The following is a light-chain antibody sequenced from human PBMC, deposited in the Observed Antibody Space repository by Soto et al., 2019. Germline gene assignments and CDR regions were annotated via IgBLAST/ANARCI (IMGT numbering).Light chain of an antibody. CDR1: QSVSNN. Sequence: EIVLTQSPGTLSLSPGERATLSCRASQSVSNNYLAWYQQKPGQAPRLLIFGASTRATGIPARFSGSGSGTEFTLTISSLQSEDFAVYYCQQYSNWPPWTFGQGTKVDIK. J-gene: IGKJ1*01. V-gene: IGKV3-15*01. CDR2: GAS. CDR3: QQYSNWPPWT.